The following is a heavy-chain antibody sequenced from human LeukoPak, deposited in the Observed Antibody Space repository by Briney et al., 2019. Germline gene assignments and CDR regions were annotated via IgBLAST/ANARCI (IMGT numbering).Heavy chain of an antibody. Sequence: PSQTLSLTCAVSGGSISSGGYYWSWIRQPPGKGLEWIGYIYYSGSTNYNPSLKSRVTISVDTSKNQFSLKLSSVTAADTAVYYCARVVAAAVNWFDPWGQGTLVTVSS. J-gene: IGHJ5*02. V-gene: IGHV4-61*08. CDR1: GGSISSGGYY. CDR2: IYYSGST. D-gene: IGHD6-13*01. CDR3: ARVVAAAVNWFDP.